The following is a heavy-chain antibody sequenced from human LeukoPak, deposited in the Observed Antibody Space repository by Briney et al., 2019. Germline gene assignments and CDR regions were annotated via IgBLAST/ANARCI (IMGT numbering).Heavy chain of an antibody. D-gene: IGHD2-8*02. CDR3: AGAGGVYYFEY. V-gene: IGHV3-30-3*01. CDR1: GFTFSDNV. Sequence: GGSLRLSCTASGFTFSDNVMHWVRQTPAKGLEWVAVISDSGVNQYYADSVKGRFTISRDNSKNTLYLQMNSLRPEDTAVCYCAGAGGVYYFEYWGQGTQVTVSS. J-gene: IGHJ4*02. CDR2: ISDSGVNQ.